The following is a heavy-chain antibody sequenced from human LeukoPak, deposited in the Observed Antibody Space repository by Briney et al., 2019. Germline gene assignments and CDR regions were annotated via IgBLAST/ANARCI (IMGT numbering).Heavy chain of an antibody. CDR2: ISAYNGNT. CDR3: ARRYYDYVWRSSPLDY. Sequence: GASVKVSFKASGYTFTSYGISGVRQAPGQGLEWMGWISAYNGNTNYAQKLQGRVTMTTDTSTSTAYMELRSLRSDDTAVYYCARRYYDYVWRSSPLDYWGQGTLVTVSS. CDR1: GYTFTSYG. D-gene: IGHD3-16*01. V-gene: IGHV1-18*01. J-gene: IGHJ4*02.